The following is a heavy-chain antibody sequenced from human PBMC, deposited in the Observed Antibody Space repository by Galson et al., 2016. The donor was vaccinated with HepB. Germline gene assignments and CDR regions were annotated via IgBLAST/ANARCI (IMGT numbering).Heavy chain of an antibody. CDR2: LYWDDDK. CDR3: ARVVVITTLTLYWYFDL. Sequence: PALVKPTQTLTLTCTFSGFSLSTSGVGVGWIRQPPGKALEWLALLYWDDDKRYGPSLKSRLTITKDTSKNQVVLSMPNIDPVDTATYYCARVVVITTLTLYWYFDLWGRGTLVTVSS. CDR1: GFSLSTSGVG. J-gene: IGHJ2*01. D-gene: IGHD3-22*01. V-gene: IGHV2-5*05.